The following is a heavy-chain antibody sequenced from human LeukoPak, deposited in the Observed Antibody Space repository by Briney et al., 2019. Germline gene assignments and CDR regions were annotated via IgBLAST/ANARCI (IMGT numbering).Heavy chain of an antibody. D-gene: IGHD6-19*01. Sequence: PGGSLRLSCAASGFTFSSYWMTWVRQAPGKKLEWVANIKQDGSEKRYVDSVKGRFTISRDNAKNSLYLQMNSLRAEDTAVYYCARVNRGWSDYWGQGTLVTVSS. CDR2: IKQDGSEK. CDR3: ARVNRGWSDY. J-gene: IGHJ4*02. V-gene: IGHV3-7*01. CDR1: GFTFSSYW.